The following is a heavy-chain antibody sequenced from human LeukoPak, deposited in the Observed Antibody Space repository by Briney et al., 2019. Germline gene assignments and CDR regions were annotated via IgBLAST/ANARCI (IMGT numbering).Heavy chain of an antibody. CDR3: ARPWNRASLDAFDI. Sequence: SETLSLTCTVSGGSISSSSYYWGWIRQPPGKGLERIGSIYYSGSTYYNPSLKSRVTISVDTSKNQFSLKLSSVTAADTAVYYCARPWNRASLDAFDIWGQGTMVTVSS. J-gene: IGHJ3*02. D-gene: IGHD1-1*01. CDR1: GGSISSSSYY. V-gene: IGHV4-39*01. CDR2: IYYSGST.